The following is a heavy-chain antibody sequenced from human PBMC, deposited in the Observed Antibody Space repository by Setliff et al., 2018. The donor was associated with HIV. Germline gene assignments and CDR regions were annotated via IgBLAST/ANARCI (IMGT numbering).Heavy chain of an antibody. V-gene: IGHV1-69*10. CDR2: IIPILGIA. D-gene: IGHD2-21*02. CDR1: GGTFSSYA. Sequence: ASVKVSCKASGGTFSSYAISWVRQAPGQGLEWMGGIIPILGIANYAQKFQGRVTITADKSTSTAYMELSSLRSEDTAVYYCARDNPVVTNYYYYGMDVWGQGTTVTVSS. CDR3: ARDNPVVTNYYYYGMDV. J-gene: IGHJ6*02.